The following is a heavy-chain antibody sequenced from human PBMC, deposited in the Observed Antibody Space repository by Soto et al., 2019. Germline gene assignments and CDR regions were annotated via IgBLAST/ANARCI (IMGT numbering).Heavy chain of an antibody. D-gene: IGHD6-13*01. CDR1: GFAFDNYA. J-gene: IGHJ6*02. CDR2: IGTAGDT. V-gene: IGHV3-13*01. CDR3: ARAAGGIAAAGTHYYYGMDV. Sequence: PGGSLKLSCTVSGFAFDNYAMSWVRQATGKGLEWVSAIGTAGDTYYPGSVKGRFTISRENAKNSLYLQMNSLRAGDTAVYYCARAAGGIAAAGTHYYYGMDVWGQGT.